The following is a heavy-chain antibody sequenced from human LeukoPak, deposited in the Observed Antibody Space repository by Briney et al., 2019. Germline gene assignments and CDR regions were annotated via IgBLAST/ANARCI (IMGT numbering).Heavy chain of an antibody. J-gene: IGHJ4*02. V-gene: IGHV1-69*05. CDR1: GGTFNTYA. D-gene: IGHD6-25*01. CDR3: ARDQGSDSGGYPRYYFDY. CDR2: IIPIFATA. Sequence: SVKVSCKASGGTFNTYAISWVRQAPGQGLEWMGGIIPIFATATYAQKFQGRVTITTDESTSTAYMELTSLRSEDTAVYYCARDQGSDSGGYPRYYFDYWGQGTLVTVSS.